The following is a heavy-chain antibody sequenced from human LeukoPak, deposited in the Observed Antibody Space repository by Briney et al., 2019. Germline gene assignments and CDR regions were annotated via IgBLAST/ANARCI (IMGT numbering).Heavy chain of an antibody. D-gene: IGHD3-10*01. CDR1: GGTFSSYA. J-gene: IGHJ6*02. CDR3: ARDSGYGYLNYYYGMDV. CDR2: IIPILGIA. V-gene: IGHV1-69*04. Sequence: SVKVSCKASGGTFSSYAISWVRQAPGQGLEWMGRIIPILGIANYAQKFQGRVTITADKSTSTACMELSSLRSEDTAVYYCARDSGYGYLNYYYGMDVWGQGTTVTVSS.